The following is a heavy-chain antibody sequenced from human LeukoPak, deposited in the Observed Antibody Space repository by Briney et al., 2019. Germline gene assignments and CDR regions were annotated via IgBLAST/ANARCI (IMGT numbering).Heavy chain of an antibody. D-gene: IGHD3-10*01. CDR3: ATRGGVGAFDI. CDR1: GFTFSIHG. Sequence: GGSLTLSCAPCGFTFSIHGMLWVRRARGKGLEWVAVITFVGSNKYYADFVKGRFTISRDNSKNTLYLQMSSLKIEDTALYYCATRGGVGAFDIWGQGTMVSVSS. J-gene: IGHJ3*02. CDR2: ITFVGSNK. V-gene: IGHV3-30*03.